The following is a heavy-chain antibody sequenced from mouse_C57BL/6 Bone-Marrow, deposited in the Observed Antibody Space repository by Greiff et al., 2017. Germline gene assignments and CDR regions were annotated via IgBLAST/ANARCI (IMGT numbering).Heavy chain of an antibody. CDR1: GYTFTSYW. D-gene: IGHD2-4*01. CDR2: IDPSDSYT. V-gene: IGHV1-69*01. CDR3: APYDYDGGFAY. J-gene: IGHJ3*01. Sequence: QVQLQQSGAELVMPGASVKLSCKASGYTFTSYWMHWVKQRPGQGLEWIGAIDPSDSYTNYNQKFKGKSTLTVDKSSSTAYMQLSSLTSEDSAVYYCAPYDYDGGFAYWGQGTLVTVSA.